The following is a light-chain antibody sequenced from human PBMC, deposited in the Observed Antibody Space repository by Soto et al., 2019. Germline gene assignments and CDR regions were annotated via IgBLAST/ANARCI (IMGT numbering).Light chain of an antibody. J-gene: IGKJ2*01. Sequence: EIVLTQSPATLTLSPGDRATLSCRASQSVRSSLAWYQQKPGQAPRLLIYGASNRATGIPDRFRGSGSGADFTLTISRLEPEDFAVYYCQQYGTSPYTFGQGTKVDIK. V-gene: IGKV3-20*01. CDR1: QSVRSS. CDR2: GAS. CDR3: QQYGTSPYT.